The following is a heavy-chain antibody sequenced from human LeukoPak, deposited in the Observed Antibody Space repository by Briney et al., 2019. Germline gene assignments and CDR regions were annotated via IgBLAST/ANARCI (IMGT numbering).Heavy chain of an antibody. CDR1: GFTFSSYS. CDR2: ISSSSSYI. V-gene: IGHV3-21*01. D-gene: IGHD6-19*01. CDR3: ARARYSSGWYGDY. J-gene: IGHJ4*02. Sequence: GGSLRLSCAASGFTFSSYSMNWVRQAPGKGLEWVSSISSSSSYIYYADSVKGRFTISRDNAKNSLYLQMNSQRAEDTAVYYCARARYSSGWYGDYWGQGTLVTVSS.